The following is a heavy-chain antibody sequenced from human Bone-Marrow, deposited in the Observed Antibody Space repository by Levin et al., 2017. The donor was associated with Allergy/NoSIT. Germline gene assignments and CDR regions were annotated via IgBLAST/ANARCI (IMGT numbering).Heavy chain of an antibody. Sequence: GGSLRLSCAASGFTFSSYGMHWVRQAPGKGLEWVAVISYDGSNKYYADSVKGRFTISRDNSKNTLYLQMNSLRAEDTAVYYCAKFGGHQYNSDFDLWGRGTLVTVSS. CDR3: AKFGGHQYNSDFDL. J-gene: IGHJ2*01. D-gene: IGHD3-16*01. V-gene: IGHV3-30*18. CDR2: ISYDGSNK. CDR1: GFTFSSYG.